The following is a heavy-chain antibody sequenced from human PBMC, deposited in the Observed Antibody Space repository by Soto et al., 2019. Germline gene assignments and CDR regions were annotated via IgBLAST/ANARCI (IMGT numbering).Heavy chain of an antibody. J-gene: IGHJ5*02. Sequence: SETLSLTCAVYGGSFSGYYWSWIRQPPGKWLEWIGEINHSGSTNYNPSFKSRVTISVDTSKNQFSLKLSSVTAADTAVYYCARGVIGTIFGVVISPSGWFDPWGQGTLVTVSS. CDR1: GGSFSGYY. D-gene: IGHD3-3*01. V-gene: IGHV4-34*01. CDR2: INHSGST. CDR3: ARGVIGTIFGVVISPSGWFDP.